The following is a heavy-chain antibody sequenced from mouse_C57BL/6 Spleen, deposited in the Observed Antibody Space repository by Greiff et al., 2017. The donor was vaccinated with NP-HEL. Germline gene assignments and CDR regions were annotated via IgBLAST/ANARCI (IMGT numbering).Heavy chain of an antibody. CDR1: GYTFTSYG. V-gene: IGHV1-81*01. CDR3: ARRGNLLNFDY. Sequence: QVQLQQSGAELARPGASVKLSCKASGYTFTSYGISWVKQRTGQGLEWIGEIYPRSGNTYYNEKFKGKATLTADKSSSTAYMELRSLTSDDSAVYFCARRGNLLNFDYWGQGTTLTVSS. CDR2: IYPRSGNT. J-gene: IGHJ2*01. D-gene: IGHD1-1*01.